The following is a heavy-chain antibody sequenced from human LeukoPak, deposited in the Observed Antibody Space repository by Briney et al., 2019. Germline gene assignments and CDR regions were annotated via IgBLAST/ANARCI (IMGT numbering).Heavy chain of an antibody. Sequence: GGSLRLSCAASGFTFSSYAMSWVRQAPGKGLEWVSGISGSGGNTYYADSVKGRFTISRDDSKNTLYLQMNSLRADDSAVYYCARGDFSGSYVYWGQGTLVTVSS. V-gene: IGHV3-23*01. D-gene: IGHD1-26*01. CDR2: ISGSGGNT. CDR1: GFTFSSYA. CDR3: ARGDFSGSYVY. J-gene: IGHJ4*02.